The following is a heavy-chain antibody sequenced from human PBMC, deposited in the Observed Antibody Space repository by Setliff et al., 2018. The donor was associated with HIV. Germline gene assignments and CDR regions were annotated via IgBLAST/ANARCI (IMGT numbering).Heavy chain of an antibody. CDR1: GGSMSTYY. Sequence: SETLSLTCSVSGGSMSTYYWSWIRQPAGKRLEWIGRVYTSGSTNYNPSLKSRVTISQDRSKNQFSLRLSSVTAADTAMYYCARHVGISIGGTRGDFDCWGQGTLGTSPQ. CDR3: ARHVGISIGGTRGDFDC. CDR2: VYTSGST. V-gene: IGHV4-4*07. D-gene: IGHD6-13*01. J-gene: IGHJ4*02.